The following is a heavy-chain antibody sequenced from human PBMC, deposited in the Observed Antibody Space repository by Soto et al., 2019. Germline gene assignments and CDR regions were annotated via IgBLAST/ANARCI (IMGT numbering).Heavy chain of an antibody. D-gene: IGHD3-16*01. CDR1: GGSISSGGYS. CDR3: ARGKMGQMGAPNWFDP. Sequence: PSETLSLTCAVSGGSISSGGYSWSWIRQPPGKGLEWIGYIYHSGSTYYNPSLKSRVTISVDRSKNQFSLKLSSVTAADTAVYYCARGKMGQMGAPNWFDPWGQGTLVTVSS. V-gene: IGHV4-30-2*01. CDR2: IYHSGST. J-gene: IGHJ5*02.